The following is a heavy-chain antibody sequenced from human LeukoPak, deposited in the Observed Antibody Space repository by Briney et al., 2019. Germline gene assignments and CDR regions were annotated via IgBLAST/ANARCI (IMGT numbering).Heavy chain of an antibody. Sequence: ASVKVSCKASGYTFTGYYMHWVRQAPGQGLEWMGWINPNSGGTNYAQKFQGWVTMTRDTSISTAYMELSRLRSDDTAVYYCARDTLPTVAYGMDVWGQGTTVTVSS. D-gene: IGHD4-23*01. CDR3: ARDTLPTVAYGMDV. J-gene: IGHJ6*02. CDR2: INPNSGGT. V-gene: IGHV1-2*04. CDR1: GYTFTGYY.